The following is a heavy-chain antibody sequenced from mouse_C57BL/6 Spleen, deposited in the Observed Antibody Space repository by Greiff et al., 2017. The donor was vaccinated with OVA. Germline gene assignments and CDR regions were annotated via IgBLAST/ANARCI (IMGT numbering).Heavy chain of an antibody. CDR2: ISSGGSYT. D-gene: IGHD1-1*01. V-gene: IGHV5-6*01. CDR3: ASSGSSYEDYFDY. CDR1: GFTFSSYG. J-gene: IGHJ2*01. Sequence: EVHLVESGGDLVKPGGSLKLSCAASGFTFSSYGMSWVRQTPDKRLEWVATISSGGSYTYYPDSVKGRFTISRDNAKNTLYLQMSSLKSEDTAMYYCASSGSSYEDYFDYWGQGTTLTVSS.